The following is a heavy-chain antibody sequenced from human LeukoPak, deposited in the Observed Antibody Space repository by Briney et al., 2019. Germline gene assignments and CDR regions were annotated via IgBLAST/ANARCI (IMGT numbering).Heavy chain of an antibody. CDR2: IIPILGIA. CDR3: ARGPRRVSTYLFDY. J-gene: IGHJ4*02. V-gene: IGHV1-69*04. Sequence: SVKVSCKASGGTFSSYAISWVRQAPGQGLEWMGRIIPILGIANYAQKFQGRVTITADKSTSTAYMELSSPRSEDTAVYYCARGPRRVSTYLFDYWGQGTLVTVSS. CDR1: GGTFSSYA. D-gene: IGHD6-13*01.